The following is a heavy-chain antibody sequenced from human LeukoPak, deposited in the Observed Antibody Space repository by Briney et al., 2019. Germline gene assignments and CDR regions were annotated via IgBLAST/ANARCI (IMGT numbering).Heavy chain of an antibody. D-gene: IGHD1-26*01. CDR3: ARPWGVGAPFDP. V-gene: IGHV4-39*01. J-gene: IGHJ5*02. Sequence: SETLSLTCTVSNGSITTNSYYWGWIRQPPGKGLEWIGIIFHSGSTYYNPSLKSRVTITVDTSKNQFSLNLNSVTSADTAVYYCARPWGVGAPFDPWGPGTLVTVSS. CDR1: NGSITTNSYY. CDR2: IFHSGST.